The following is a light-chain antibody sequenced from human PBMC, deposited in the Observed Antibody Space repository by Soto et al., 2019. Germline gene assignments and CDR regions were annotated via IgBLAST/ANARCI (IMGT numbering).Light chain of an antibody. CDR3: QQYDNLPIA. CDR2: DAS. V-gene: IGKV1-33*01. J-gene: IGKJ4*01. Sequence: DLKITLSPYSLSASVGRRVAMTCQARQEIQNHLNWYQQTSGKAPKLLIYDASDLERGVPSRLGGSGSGTDFTFTINSLQPEDIGTYYCQQYDNLPIAFGGGTKADIK. CDR1: QEIQNH.